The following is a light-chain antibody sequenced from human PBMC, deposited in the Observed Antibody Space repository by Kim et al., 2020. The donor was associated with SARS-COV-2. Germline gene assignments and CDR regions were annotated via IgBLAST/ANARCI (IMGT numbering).Light chain of an antibody. V-gene: IGLV7-46*01. CDR2: NTD. CDR1: TGTLTSGHF. Sequence: GGTVTLTCGSNTGTLTSGHFPYWCQQKPGQAPRALIYNTDYKYSWTPARFSGSLLGGKAALTLSDAQAEDEADYYCLLSYGDTRKIFGGGTQLTVL. CDR3: LLSYGDTRKI. J-gene: IGLJ2*01.